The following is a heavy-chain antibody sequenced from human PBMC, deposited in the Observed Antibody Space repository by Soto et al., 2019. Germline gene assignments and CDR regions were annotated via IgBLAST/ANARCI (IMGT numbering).Heavy chain of an antibody. CDR1: GFTLSDHY. CDR2: TRNKANSYTT. J-gene: IGHJ4*02. Sequence: ELQLVESGGGLVQPGESLRLSCAASGFTLSDHYMDWVRQAPGKGLEWVGRTRNKANSYTTEYAASVKGSFTISRDDSKNSLYMQMNSLKTEDTAVYYCHCSGGRWYSEHQGITLGWGQGTLVTVSS. D-gene: IGHD2-15*01. V-gene: IGHV3-72*01. CDR3: HCSGGRWYSEHQGITLG.